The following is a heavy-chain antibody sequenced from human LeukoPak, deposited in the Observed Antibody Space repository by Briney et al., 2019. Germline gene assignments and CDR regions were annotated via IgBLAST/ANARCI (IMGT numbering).Heavy chain of an antibody. CDR3: ERGYGDR. J-gene: IGHJ5*02. CDR2: ISSSSSTI. CDR1: GFTFSSYS. Sequence: GGSLRLSCAASGFTFSSYSMNWVRQAPGKWLEWVSCISSSSSTIYYADSVKGRFTISRDNAKNSLYLQMNSLRAEDTAVYYCERGYGDRWGQGTLVTVSS. D-gene: IGHD4-17*01. V-gene: IGHV3-48*01.